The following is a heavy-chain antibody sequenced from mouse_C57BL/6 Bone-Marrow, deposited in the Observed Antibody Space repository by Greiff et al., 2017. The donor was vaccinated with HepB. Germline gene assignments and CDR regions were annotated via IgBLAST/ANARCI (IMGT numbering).Heavy chain of an antibody. V-gene: IGHV1-53*01. CDR3: AHYGSSLYWYFDV. CDR1: GYTFTSYW. Sequence: QVHVKQPGTELVKPGASVKLSCKASGYTFTSYWMHWVKQRPGQGLEWIGNINPSNGGTNYNEKFKSKATLTVDKSSSTAYMQLSSLTSEDSAVYYCAHYGSSLYWYFDVWGTGTTVTVSS. D-gene: IGHD1-1*01. CDR2: INPSNGGT. J-gene: IGHJ1*03.